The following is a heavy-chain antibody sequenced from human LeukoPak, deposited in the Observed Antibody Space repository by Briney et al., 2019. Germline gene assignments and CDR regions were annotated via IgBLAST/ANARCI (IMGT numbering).Heavy chain of an antibody. V-gene: IGHV3-13*05. Sequence: GGSLRLSCAASGFTFSSYDMHWVRQATGKGPEWVSAIGTAGDPYYPGSVKGRFTISRENAKNSLYLQMNSLRAGDTAVYYCARAIMSPYCSSTSCYGYWYFDLWGRGTLVTVSS. D-gene: IGHD2-2*01. J-gene: IGHJ2*01. CDR2: IGTAGDP. CDR1: GFTFSSYD. CDR3: ARAIMSPYCSSTSCYGYWYFDL.